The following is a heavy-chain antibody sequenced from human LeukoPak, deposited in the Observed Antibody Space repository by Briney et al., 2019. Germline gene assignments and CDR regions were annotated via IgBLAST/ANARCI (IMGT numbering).Heavy chain of an antibody. V-gene: IGHV3-23*01. J-gene: IGHJ4*02. D-gene: IGHD7-27*01. CDR1: GFTFSTYT. CDR2: IGSSGGGI. Sequence: GGSLRLSCAASGFTFSTYTMYWVRHPPGKRLEWVSIIGSSGGGIHYADSVKGRFTISRDNSKNALYLQMNSLRVEDTAVYYCAIDPNWGTHSWGQGVLVTASS. CDR3: AIDPNWGTHS.